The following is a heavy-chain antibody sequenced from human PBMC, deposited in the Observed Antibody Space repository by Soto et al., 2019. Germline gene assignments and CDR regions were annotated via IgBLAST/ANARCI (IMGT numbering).Heavy chain of an antibody. J-gene: IGHJ4*02. CDR1: GGSFSGYY. D-gene: IGHD2-15*01. V-gene: IGHV4-34*01. CDR3: ARDLGYCASGSCYAKWGK. CDR2: INHSGST. Sequence: SETLSLTCAVYGGSFSGYYWSWIRQPPGKGLEWIGEINHSGSTNYNPSLKSRVTISVDTSKNQFSLKLSSVTAADTAVYYCARDLGYCASGSCYAKWGKWGQGTLVTVSS.